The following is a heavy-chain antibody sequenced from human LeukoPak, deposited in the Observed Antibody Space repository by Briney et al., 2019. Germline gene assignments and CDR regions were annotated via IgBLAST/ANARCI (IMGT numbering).Heavy chain of an antibody. CDR3: ARCPRLRYSSSYWFDP. D-gene: IGHD6-13*01. Sequence: SETLSPTCTVSGGSISSGGYYWSWIRQHPGKGLEWIGYIYYSGSTYYNPSLKSRVTISVDTSKNQFSLKLSSVTAADTAVYYCARCPRLRYSSSYWFDPWGQGTLVTVSS. CDR1: GGSISSGGYY. V-gene: IGHV4-31*03. CDR2: IYYSGST. J-gene: IGHJ5*02.